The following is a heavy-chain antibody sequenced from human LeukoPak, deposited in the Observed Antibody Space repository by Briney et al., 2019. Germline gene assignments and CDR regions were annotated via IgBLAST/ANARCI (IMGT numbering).Heavy chain of an antibody. CDR3: ARDLVTVTKGFDI. CDR1: DDSFSSHY. D-gene: IGHD4-17*01. Sequence: LETLSLTCAVSDDSFSSHYWTWIRQPPGKGLISYIGSTNYNPSLKSRVTISIDTSKNQFSLKLSSVTAADTAVYYCARDLVTVTKGFDIWGQGTMVSVSS. V-gene: IGHV4-59*11. CDR2: ISYIGST. J-gene: IGHJ3*02.